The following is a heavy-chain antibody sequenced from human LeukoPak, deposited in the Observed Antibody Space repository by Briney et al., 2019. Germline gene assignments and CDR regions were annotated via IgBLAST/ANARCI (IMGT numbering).Heavy chain of an antibody. D-gene: IGHD6-6*01. V-gene: IGHV4-38-2*02. CDR1: GYSISSGYY. J-gene: IGHJ4*02. CDR3: ASPSSSFEN. Sequence: SETLSLTCTVSGYSISSGYYWGWIRQAPGKGLEWIGNIYHTGSTYYNPSLKSRVTISVDTSKNRFSLKLSSVTAADTAVYYCASPSSSFENWGQGTLVTVSS. CDR2: IYHTGST.